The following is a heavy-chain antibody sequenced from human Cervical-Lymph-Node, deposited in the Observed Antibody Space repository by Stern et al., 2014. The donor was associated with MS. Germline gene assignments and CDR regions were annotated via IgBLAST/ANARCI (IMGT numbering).Heavy chain of an antibody. J-gene: IGHJ4*02. V-gene: IGHV1-46*03. CDR3: ARDKGIITAAGYYLDY. CDR1: AYTITNYY. CDR2: IHPSGVST. D-gene: IGHD6-13*01. Sequence: QVQLVQSRTEVKEHGASLTVSCKASAYTITNYYVHLVRHAPGQGLEWMGIIHPSGVSTSYAQKFQGRLTMTRDKSTTTAYMELSSLRSEDTAVYFCARDKGIITAAGYYLDYWGQGTLVTVSS.